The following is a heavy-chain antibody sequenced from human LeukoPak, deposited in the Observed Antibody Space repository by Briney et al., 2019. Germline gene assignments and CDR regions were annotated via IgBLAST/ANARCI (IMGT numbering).Heavy chain of an antibody. J-gene: IGHJ1*01. Sequence: TASETLSLTCSVSGGSVSEYYWSWIRQPPGKGLEWIGYIYYSGTTNYNPSLKSRVTISVDTSKNQFSLKLSSVTAADTAVYYCARVSVAQTSEYFQHWGQGTLVTVSS. CDR1: GGSVSEYY. D-gene: IGHD5/OR15-5a*01. CDR3: ARVSVAQTSEYFQH. V-gene: IGHV4-59*02. CDR2: IYYSGTT.